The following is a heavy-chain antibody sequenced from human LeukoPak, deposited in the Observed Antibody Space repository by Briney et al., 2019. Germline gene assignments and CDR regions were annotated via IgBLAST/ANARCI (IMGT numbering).Heavy chain of an antibody. CDR2: SSGYNANT. J-gene: IGHJ4*02. V-gene: IGHV1-18*01. CDR3: ARGRGALDYYFDY. D-gene: IGHD3-9*01. Sequence: GASVKVSCKASGYTFSTYGISWVRQAPGQGLEWMGWSSGYNANTNYAQKLQGRVTMTTDTSTSTAYMELRSLRSDDTAVYYCARGRGALDYYFDYWGQGTLVTVSS. CDR1: GYTFSTYG.